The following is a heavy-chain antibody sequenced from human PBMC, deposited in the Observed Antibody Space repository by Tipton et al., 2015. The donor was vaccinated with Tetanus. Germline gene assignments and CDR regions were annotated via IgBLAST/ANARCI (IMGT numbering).Heavy chain of an antibody. Sequence: LRLSCTVSGGSMSNNYWSWIRQPPGKGPEWIAYIFHSGSTNYSPSLKSRVAISMDTSKNQISLKLSSVTAADTAVYYCARRSYCSSSRCFDAFDLWGQGTMVTVSS. CDR1: GGSMSNNY. D-gene: IGHD2-2*01. CDR3: ARRSYCSSSRCFDAFDL. V-gene: IGHV4-59*01. CDR2: IFHSGST. J-gene: IGHJ3*01.